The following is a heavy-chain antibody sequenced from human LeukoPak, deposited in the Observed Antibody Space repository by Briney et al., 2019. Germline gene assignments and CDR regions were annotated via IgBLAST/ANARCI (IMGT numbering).Heavy chain of an antibody. CDR3: ARGVAGIYYYYYMDV. CDR2: INPNSGDT. V-gene: IGHV1-2*02. Sequence: ASVKVSCKASGGTFTGYYIHWVRQAPGQGLEWMGWINPNSGDTNYAQKFQGEVTMTRDTSISTAYMELSRLRSDDTAVYYCARGVAGIYYYYYMDVGGKGTTVTVS. D-gene: IGHD3-10*01. CDR1: GGTFTGYY. J-gene: IGHJ6*03.